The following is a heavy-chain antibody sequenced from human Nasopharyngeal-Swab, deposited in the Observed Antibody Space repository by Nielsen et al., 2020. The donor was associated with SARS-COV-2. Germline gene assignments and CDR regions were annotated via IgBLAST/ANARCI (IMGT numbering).Heavy chain of an antibody. Sequence: SKTLSLTCAVYGGSFSDYYWSWIRQPPGKGLEWIGEINQSGSTNYNPSLKSRVTISVDTSKNQFSLKLSSVTTADTAVYYCARALDSSGYYPGYWGQGTLVTVSS. D-gene: IGHD3-22*01. V-gene: IGHV4-34*01. CDR3: ARALDSSGYYPGY. J-gene: IGHJ4*02. CDR1: GGSFSDYY. CDR2: INQSGST.